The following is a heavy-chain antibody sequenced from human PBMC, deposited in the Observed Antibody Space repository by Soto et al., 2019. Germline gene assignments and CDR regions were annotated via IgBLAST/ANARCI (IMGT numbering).Heavy chain of an antibody. CDR3: ARGAADTAMVDS. CDR2: IFYSGST. Sequence: PSETLSLTCTVSGGSIRSYYWTWIRQPPGKGLEWLGYIFYSGSTFYNPSLKSRVTISIHTSKSQFSLQLTSVTAADTAVYYGARGAADTAMVDSWGQGTLVTVSS. V-gene: IGHV4-59*01. J-gene: IGHJ4*02. D-gene: IGHD5-18*01. CDR1: GGSIRSYY.